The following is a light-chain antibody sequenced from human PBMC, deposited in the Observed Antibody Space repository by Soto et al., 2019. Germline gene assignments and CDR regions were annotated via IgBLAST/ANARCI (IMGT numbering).Light chain of an antibody. CDR2: WAS. Sequence: DIVMTQSPDSLAVSLGERATINCKSSQSVLYSSNNQNYLAWYQQKPGQPPKLLIYWASTRESGVPDRFSGSGSGTDFTLTISSLQAEDVAVYFCQQYYSTRMHTFGQGTKLEIK. J-gene: IGKJ2*01. CDR1: QSVLYSSNNQNY. V-gene: IGKV4-1*01. CDR3: QQYYSTRMHT.